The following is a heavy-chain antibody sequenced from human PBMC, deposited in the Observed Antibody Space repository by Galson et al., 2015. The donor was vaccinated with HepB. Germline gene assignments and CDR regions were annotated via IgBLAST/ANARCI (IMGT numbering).Heavy chain of an antibody. CDR3: ARGLWHSGGYYFDY. Sequence: SLRLSCAASGFTFSIYWMSWVRQAPGKGLERVASIKEDGSEKFYVESVKGRFSISRDNAKNSLSLQMNSLRDEDTAVYYCARGLWHSGGYYFDYWGQGTLVTVSS. J-gene: IGHJ4*02. D-gene: IGHD3-22*01. CDR2: IKEDGSEK. V-gene: IGHV3-7*03. CDR1: GFTFSIYW.